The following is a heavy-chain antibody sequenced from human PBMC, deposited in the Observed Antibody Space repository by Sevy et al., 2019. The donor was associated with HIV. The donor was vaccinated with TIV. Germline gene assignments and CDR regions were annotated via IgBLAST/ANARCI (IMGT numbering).Heavy chain of an antibody. D-gene: IGHD2-2*01. CDR3: ARYPIVVVPAAEYYFDY. CDR1: GYTFSNYW. J-gene: IGHJ4*02. CDR2: IYPGDSDT. V-gene: IGHV5-51*01. Sequence: GESLKISCKGSGYTFSNYWNGWVRQMPGKGLEWMGVIYPGDSDTRYSPSFQGQVNISADKSSSTAYLQWSSLKTSDTAIYYCARYPIVVVPAAEYYFDYWGQGTLVTVSS.